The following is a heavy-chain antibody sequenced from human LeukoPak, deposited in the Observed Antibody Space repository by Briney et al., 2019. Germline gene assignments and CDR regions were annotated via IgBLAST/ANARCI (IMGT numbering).Heavy chain of an antibody. J-gene: IGHJ3*02. Sequence: GRSLRLSCAASGFTFDDYAMHWVRQAPGKGLEWVSGISWNSGSIGYADSVKGRFTISRDNAKNSLYLQINSLRAEDMALYYCAKDVSGSYLDAFDIWGQGTMVTVSS. V-gene: IGHV3-9*03. CDR1: GFTFDDYA. CDR3: AKDVSGSYLDAFDI. D-gene: IGHD6-19*01. CDR2: ISWNSGSI.